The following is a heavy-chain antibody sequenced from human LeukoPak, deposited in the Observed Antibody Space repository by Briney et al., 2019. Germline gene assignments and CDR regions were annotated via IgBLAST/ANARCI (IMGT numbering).Heavy chain of an antibody. Sequence: GGSLRLSCAASGFTFSSYSMNWVRQAPGKGLEWVSSISSSSSYIYYADSVKGRFTISRDNAKNSLYLQMNSLRAEDTAVYYCARSVEAGYMDVWGKGTTVTISS. CDR1: GFTFSSYS. CDR3: ARSVEAGYMDV. D-gene: IGHD3-10*01. J-gene: IGHJ6*03. V-gene: IGHV3-21*01. CDR2: ISSSSSYI.